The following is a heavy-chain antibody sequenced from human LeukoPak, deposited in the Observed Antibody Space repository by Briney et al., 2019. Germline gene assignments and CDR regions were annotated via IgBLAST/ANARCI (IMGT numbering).Heavy chain of an antibody. CDR1: GGSISSYY. Sequence: SETLSLTCTVSGGSISSYYWSWIRQPPGKGLEWIGYIYYSGSTNYNPSLKSRVTISVDTSKNQFSLKLSSVTAADTAVYCCARSTVYWFDPWGQGTLVTVSS. D-gene: IGHD1-14*01. V-gene: IGHV4-59*01. CDR2: IYYSGST. J-gene: IGHJ5*02. CDR3: ARSTVYWFDP.